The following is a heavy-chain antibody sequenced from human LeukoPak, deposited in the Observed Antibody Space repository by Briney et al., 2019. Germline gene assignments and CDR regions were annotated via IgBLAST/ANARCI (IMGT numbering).Heavy chain of an antibody. CDR3: ARRWVYDKRTFDA. J-gene: IGHJ3*01. V-gene: IGHV4-59*08. Sequence: SETLSLTCTVSGGSISGTYYWSWIRQPPGKGLEWIGYIYYTGTTDSNPSLKSRVTISLDTSKNQFSLNLSSVTAADTAVYYCARRWVYDKRTFDAWGQGTMVTVSS. D-gene: IGHD3-16*01. CDR2: IYYTGTT. CDR1: GGSISGTYY.